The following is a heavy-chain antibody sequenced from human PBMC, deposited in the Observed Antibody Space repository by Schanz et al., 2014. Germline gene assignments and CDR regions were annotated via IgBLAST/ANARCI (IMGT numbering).Heavy chain of an antibody. Sequence: EVQLVESGGGLVQPGGSLRLSCTASGFTFSSYSMNWVRQAPGKGLEWVSYVSRSTPDIYYADSMKGRFTISRDNTKNSLFLQLNSLRAEDTAVYYCARAGYDADNWFDPWGQGTLVTVSS. CDR2: VSRSTPDI. CDR3: ARAGYDADNWFDP. CDR1: GFTFSSYS. J-gene: IGHJ5*02. D-gene: IGHD2-2*01. V-gene: IGHV3-48*04.